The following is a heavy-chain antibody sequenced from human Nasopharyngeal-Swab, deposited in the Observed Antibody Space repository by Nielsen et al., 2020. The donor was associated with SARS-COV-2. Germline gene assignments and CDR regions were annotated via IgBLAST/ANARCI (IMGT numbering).Heavy chain of an antibody. CDR2: ISGSGGST. CDR3: AKDPYYDFWSGYYFDY. V-gene: IGHV3-23*01. D-gene: IGHD3-3*01. J-gene: IGHJ4*02. Sequence: VRQIPGKGLEWVSAISGSGGSTYYADSVKGRFTISRDNSKNTLYLQMNSLRAEDTAVYYCAKDPYYDFWSGYYFDYWGQGTLVTVSS.